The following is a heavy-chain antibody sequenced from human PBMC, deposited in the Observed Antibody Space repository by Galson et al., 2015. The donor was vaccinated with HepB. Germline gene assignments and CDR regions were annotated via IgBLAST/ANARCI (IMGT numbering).Heavy chain of an antibody. J-gene: IGHJ4*02. Sequence: SLRLSCAASGFRIRNSWVSWIRQAPGKGLEWVGHFKSEADGGTTDYAAPVKGRFTISRDDSKNTLYVQMNSLKTEDTAIYYCTTGQNHWAVLSYWGQGTLVTVSS. CDR1: GFRIRNSW. D-gene: IGHD1-14*01. CDR2: FKSEADGGTT. CDR3: TTGQNHWAVLSY. V-gene: IGHV3-15*01.